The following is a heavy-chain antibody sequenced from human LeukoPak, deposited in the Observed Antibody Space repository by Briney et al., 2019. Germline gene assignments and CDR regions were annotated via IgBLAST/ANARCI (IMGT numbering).Heavy chain of an antibody. CDR2: INPNSGGT. Sequence: ASVKVSCKASGYTFTGYYMHWVRQAPGQGLEWMGWINPNSGGTSYAQRFQDRVTLTRDTSISTAYMELSSLRSEDTAVYYCARVAPWGFWFDPWGQGTLVTVSS. CDR3: ARVAPWGFWFDP. D-gene: IGHD7-27*01. J-gene: IGHJ5*02. CDR1: GYTFTGYY. V-gene: IGHV1-2*02.